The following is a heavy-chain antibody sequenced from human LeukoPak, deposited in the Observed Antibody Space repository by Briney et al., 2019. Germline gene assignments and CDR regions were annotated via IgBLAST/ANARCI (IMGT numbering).Heavy chain of an antibody. D-gene: IGHD1-1*01. CDR3: ARVAVQLERRGGFDY. V-gene: IGHV1-46*01. CDR2: INPSGGST. Sequence: ASVKVSCKASGYTFTSYYMHWVRQAPGQGLEWMGIINPSGGSTSYAQKFQGRVTMTRDTSTSTVYMELSSLRSEDTAVYYCARVAVQLERRGGFDYWGQGTLVTVSS. CDR1: GYTFTSYY. J-gene: IGHJ4*02.